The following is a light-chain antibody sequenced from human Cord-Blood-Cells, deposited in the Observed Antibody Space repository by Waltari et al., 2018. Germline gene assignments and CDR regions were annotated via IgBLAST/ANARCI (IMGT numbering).Light chain of an antibody. Sequence: QSALTQPASVSGSPGQSITLSCTGTSSDFGRYNLVSWYQQHPGKAPKLMIYEVSKRPSGVSNRFSGSKSGNTASLTISGLQAEDEADYYCCSYAGSSTYVFGTGTKVTVL. CDR1: SSDFGRYNL. CDR2: EVS. V-gene: IGLV2-23*02. J-gene: IGLJ1*01. CDR3: CSYAGSSTYV.